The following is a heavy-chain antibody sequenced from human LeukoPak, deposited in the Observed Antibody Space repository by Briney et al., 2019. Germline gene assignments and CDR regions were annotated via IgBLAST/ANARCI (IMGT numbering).Heavy chain of an antibody. CDR1: GFTFSSYT. D-gene: IGHD7-27*01. CDR2: ITTSDGNT. V-gene: IGHV3-23*01. J-gene: IGHJ4*02. CDR3: AKDGGLWVSAHWGDS. Sequence: GGSLRLSCAASGFTFSSYTMSWVRQAPGKGLEWVSTITTSDGNTYYADSVKGRFTVSRDNSKNTLFLQMNGLRAEDTAVYYCAKDGGLWVSAHWGDSWGRGTLVTVSS.